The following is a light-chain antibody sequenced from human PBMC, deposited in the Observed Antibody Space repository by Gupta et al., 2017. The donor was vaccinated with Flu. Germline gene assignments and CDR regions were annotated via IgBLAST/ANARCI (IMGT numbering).Light chain of an antibody. Sequence: QTVVTQEPSCSVSPGGTVTLTCGLGSGSVSTSYYPSWYQQTPGQAPRTLIYSTNTRSSGAPDRFSGSILGNKAALTITGAQADDESDYYCVLYMGSGLLVFGGGTKLTVL. V-gene: IGLV8-61*01. CDR2: STN. CDR1: SGSVSTSYY. J-gene: IGLJ3*02. CDR3: VLYMGSGLLV.